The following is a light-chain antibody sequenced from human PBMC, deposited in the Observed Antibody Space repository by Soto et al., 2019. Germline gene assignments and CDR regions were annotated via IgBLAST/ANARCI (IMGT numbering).Light chain of an antibody. CDR1: SSDIGNYNY. J-gene: IGLJ3*02. CDR2: EVS. V-gene: IGLV2-8*01. CDR3: SSYAGSNNLV. Sequence: QSVLTQPPSASGSPGQSVTISCTGTSSDIGNYNYVSWYQHHPGKAPKFMIYEVSKRPSGVPDRFSGSKSDNTASLTVSGVQAEDEAYYYCSSYAGSNNLVFGGGTKRTVL.